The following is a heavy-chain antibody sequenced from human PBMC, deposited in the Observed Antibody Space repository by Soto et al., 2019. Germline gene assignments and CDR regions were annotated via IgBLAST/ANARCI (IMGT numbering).Heavy chain of an antibody. V-gene: IGHV4-59*01. J-gene: IGHJ4*02. CDR2: IYYSGST. Sequence: PSETLSLTCTVSNGSLSSNYWSWIRQSPGKGLEWIGNIYYSGSTNYNPSLKSRVTMSVDTSKNQFTLKLSSVTAADTAVYHCAKIAQGSWWELPDFWGQGTLVTVSS. CDR1: NGSLSSNY. D-gene: IGHD1-26*01. CDR3: AKIAQGSWWELPDF.